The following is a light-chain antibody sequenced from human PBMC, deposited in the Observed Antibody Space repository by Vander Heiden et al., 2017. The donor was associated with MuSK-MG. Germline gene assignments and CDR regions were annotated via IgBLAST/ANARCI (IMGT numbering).Light chain of an antibody. V-gene: IGLV3-1*01. J-gene: IGLJ2*01. Sequence: SYELTQPPSVSVSPGQTASITCSGDKLGDKYACWYQQKPGQSPVLVIYQDSKRPSGIPERFSGSNSGKTANLTISGTQAMDEADYYCQAWDSSTAVFGGGTKLTVL. CDR2: QDS. CDR1: KLGDKY. CDR3: QAWDSSTAV.